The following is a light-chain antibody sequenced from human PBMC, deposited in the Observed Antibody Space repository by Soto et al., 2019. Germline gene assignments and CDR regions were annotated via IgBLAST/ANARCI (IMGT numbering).Light chain of an antibody. J-gene: IGKJ4*01. CDR1: QSVSSN. CDR3: QRYNNWPLT. Sequence: TQSPGTLSSSPGERATLSCRASQSVSSNYLAWYQQRPGQAPRLLIYRASTRATGVPARFSGSRSGTEFTLTINSLQSEDFAVYYCQRYNNWPLTFGGGTKVDIK. V-gene: IGKV3-15*01. CDR2: RAS.